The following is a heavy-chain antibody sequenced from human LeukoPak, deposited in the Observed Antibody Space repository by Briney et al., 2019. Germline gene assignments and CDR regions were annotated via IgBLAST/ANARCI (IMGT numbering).Heavy chain of an antibody. CDR2: IHYSGST. CDR1: GGSISSYY. Sequence: SETLSLTCTVSGGSISSYYWSWIRQPPGKGLEWIGYIHYSGSTNYNPSLKSRVTISVDTSKNQFSLKLSSVTAADRAVYYCARHEWGITNAFDIWGQGTMVTVSS. J-gene: IGHJ3*02. V-gene: IGHV4-59*08. CDR3: ARHEWGITNAFDI. D-gene: IGHD1-14*01.